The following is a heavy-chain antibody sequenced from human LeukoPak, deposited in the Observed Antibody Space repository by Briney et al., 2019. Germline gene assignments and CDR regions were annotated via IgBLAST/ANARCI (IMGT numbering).Heavy chain of an antibody. D-gene: IGHD3-10*01. J-gene: IGHJ5*02. Sequence: KPSETLSLTCAVYGGSFSGYYWSWIRQPPGKGLEWIGEINHSGSTNYNPSLKSRVTISVDTSKNQFSLKLSSVTAADTAVYFCARHTFGSGSYVNWFDPWGQGTLLTVSS. V-gene: IGHV4-34*01. CDR3: ARHTFGSGSYVNWFDP. CDR2: INHSGST. CDR1: GGSFSGYY.